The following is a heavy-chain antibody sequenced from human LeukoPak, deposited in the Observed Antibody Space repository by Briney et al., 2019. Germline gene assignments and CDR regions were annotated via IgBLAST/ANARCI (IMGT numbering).Heavy chain of an antibody. D-gene: IGHD6-19*01. V-gene: IGHV3-23*01. CDR2: ISGSGGSK. CDR1: GFTFSSYA. Sequence: GGSLRLSCAASGFTFSSYAMSWVRQAPGKGLEGVAAISGSGGSKYYADSVKGRFTISRDNSKNTLYLQMNSLRSEDTAVYYCATHSSQIAVAGFPDYWGQGTLVTVSS. J-gene: IGHJ4*02. CDR3: ATHSSQIAVAGFPDY.